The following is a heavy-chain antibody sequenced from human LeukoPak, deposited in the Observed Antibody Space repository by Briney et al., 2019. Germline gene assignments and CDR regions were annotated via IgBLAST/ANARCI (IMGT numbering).Heavy chain of an antibody. J-gene: IGHJ5*02. CDR2: IIPIFGTA. CDR1: GGTFSSYA. V-gene: IGHV1-69*06. CDR3: ASPPIQLGYNWFDP. D-gene: IGHD5-18*01. Sequence: GASVKVSCKASGGTFSSYAISWVRQAPGQGLEWMGGIIPIFGTANYAQKFQGRVTITADKSTSTAYMELSSLRSEDTAVYYCASPPIQLGYNWFDPWGQGTLVTVSP.